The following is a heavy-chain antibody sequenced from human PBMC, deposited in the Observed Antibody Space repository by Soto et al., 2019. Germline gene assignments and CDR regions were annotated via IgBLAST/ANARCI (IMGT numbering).Heavy chain of an antibody. CDR3: AKRATGTYFDY. D-gene: IGHD1-1*01. CDR1: GFTFSDYA. J-gene: IGHJ4*02. CDR2: ISGSGDST. V-gene: IGHV3-23*01. Sequence: GGSLRLSCVASGFTFSDYAMTWVRQAPGKGLEWVSVISGSGDSTYYADSVKGRFTISRDNSKNTLYLQMNSLRAEDTAVYYCAKRATGTYFDYWGQGTLVTVAS.